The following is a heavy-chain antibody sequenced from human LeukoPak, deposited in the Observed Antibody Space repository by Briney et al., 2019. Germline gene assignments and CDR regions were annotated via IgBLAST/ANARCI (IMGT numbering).Heavy chain of an antibody. CDR3: AREGYYYYYYMDV. V-gene: IGHV3-21*01. Sequence: GGSLRLSCAASGFTFSSYEMNWVRQAPGKGLEWVSSISSSSSYIYYADSVEGRFTISRDNAKNSLYLQMNSLRAEDTAVYYCAREGYYYYYYMDVWGKGTTVTVSS. CDR2: ISSSSSYI. J-gene: IGHJ6*03. CDR1: GFTFSSYE.